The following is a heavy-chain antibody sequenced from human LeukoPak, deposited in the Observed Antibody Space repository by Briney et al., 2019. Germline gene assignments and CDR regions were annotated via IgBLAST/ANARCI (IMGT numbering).Heavy chain of an antibody. CDR2: ISAYNGNT. J-gene: IGHJ1*01. D-gene: IGHD3-22*01. CDR3: ARGVYYYDSSGQGDFQH. CDR1: GYTFTSYG. Sequence: ASVKVSCKASGYTFTSYGISWVRQAPGQGLEWMGWISAYNGNTNYAQKLQGRVTMTTDTSTSTAYMELRSLRSDDTAVYYCARGVYYYDSSGQGDFQHWGQGTLVTVSS. V-gene: IGHV1-18*01.